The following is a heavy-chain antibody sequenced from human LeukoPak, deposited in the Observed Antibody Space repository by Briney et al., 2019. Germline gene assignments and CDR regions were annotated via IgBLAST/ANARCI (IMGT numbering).Heavy chain of an antibody. Sequence: GESLKISCKGSGYSFTSYWIGWVRQMPGKGLEWMGNFYPGDSGTRYSPSFQGQVTISADKSISTAYLQWSSLKASDIAMYYCARRDPHSSGYYFDYWGQGTLVTVSS. CDR2: FYPGDSGT. D-gene: IGHD3-22*01. V-gene: IGHV5-51*01. CDR3: ARRDPHSSGYYFDY. J-gene: IGHJ4*02. CDR1: GYSFTSYW.